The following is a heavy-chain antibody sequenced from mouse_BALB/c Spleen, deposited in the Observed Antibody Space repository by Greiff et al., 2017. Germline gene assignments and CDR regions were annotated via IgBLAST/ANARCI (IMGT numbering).Heavy chain of an antibody. J-gene: IGHJ3*01. D-gene: IGHD1-2*01. CDR1: GYSITSDYA. CDR3: ARSPITTATWFAY. V-gene: IGHV3-2*02. CDR2: ISYSGST. Sequence: EVQLQESGPGLVKPSQSLSLTCTVTGYSITSDYAWNWIRQFPGNKLEWMGYISYSGSTSYNPSLKSRISITRDTSKNQFFLQLNSVTTEDTATYYCARSPITTATWFAYWGQGTLVTVSA.